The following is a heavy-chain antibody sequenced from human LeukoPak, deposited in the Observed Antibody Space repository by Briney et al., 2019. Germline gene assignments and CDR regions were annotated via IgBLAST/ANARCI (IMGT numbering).Heavy chain of an antibody. CDR3: VRVRYCSSTNCHGGWFDP. D-gene: IGHD2-2*01. V-gene: IGHV3-48*03. Sequence: PEGSLRLSCAASGFAFSNYEMNWVRQARGKGLEWVSYISPSGGTITYADSVKGRFTISRDNAKNSLYLQMNSLGAEDTAVYYCVRVRYCSSTNCHGGWFDPWGQGTLVTVSS. J-gene: IGHJ5*02. CDR2: ISPSGGTI. CDR1: GFAFSNYE.